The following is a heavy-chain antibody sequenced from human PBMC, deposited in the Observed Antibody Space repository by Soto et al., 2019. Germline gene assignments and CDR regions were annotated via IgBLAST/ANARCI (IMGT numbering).Heavy chain of an antibody. CDR2: IVPMYDSV. CDR1: GGTLNTYT. V-gene: IGHV1-69*06. Sequence: SVKVSCKASGGTLNTYTISWVRQAPGRRLEWVGQIVPMYDSVNYAENFQGRVTITADKSTKTSFMELTSLKSEDTALYFCATWRHYSGSYCFDYWGQGTLVTVSS. CDR3: ATWRHYSGSYCFDY. D-gene: IGHD1-26*01. J-gene: IGHJ4*02.